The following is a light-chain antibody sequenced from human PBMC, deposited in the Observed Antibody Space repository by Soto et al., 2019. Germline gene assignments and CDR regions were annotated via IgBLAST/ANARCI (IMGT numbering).Light chain of an antibody. CDR1: ESISTW. CDR3: QHYNSYSEA. J-gene: IGKJ1*01. Sequence: DIQMNQSPASLSASIRDRVTITCRASESISTWLAWYQQKPGKAPKLLIYGASSLKSGVPSRFSGSGSGTEFTLTISSLQPDDFATYYCQHYNSYSEAFGQGTKVDI. V-gene: IGKV1-5*03. CDR2: GAS.